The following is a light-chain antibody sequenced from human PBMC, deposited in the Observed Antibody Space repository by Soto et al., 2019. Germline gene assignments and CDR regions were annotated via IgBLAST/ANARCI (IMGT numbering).Light chain of an antibody. J-gene: IGLJ2*01. Sequence: QPVLTQPPSASGTPGQRVTISCSGGSSNIGSKTVNWYQHLPETAPKLLIHRNNQRPSGVSDRFSGSKSGTSASLAISGLQSEDEADYYCAAWDDSLHGVVFGGGTKVTVL. V-gene: IGLV1-44*01. CDR3: AAWDDSLHGVV. CDR2: RNN. CDR1: SSNIGSKT.